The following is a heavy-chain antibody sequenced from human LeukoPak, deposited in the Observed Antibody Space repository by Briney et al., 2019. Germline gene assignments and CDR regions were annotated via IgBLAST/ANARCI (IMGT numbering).Heavy chain of an antibody. CDR2: ISSSGSTI. CDR1: GFTFSSYE. J-gene: IGHJ3*02. V-gene: IGHV3-48*03. CDR3: ARCWGSGIYLFDAFDI. Sequence: PGGSLRLSCAASGFTFSSYEMNWVRQAPGKGLEWVSYISSSGSTIYYADSVKGRSTISRDNAKKSLYLQMNSLRAEDTAVYYCARCWGSGIYLFDAFDIWGQGTMVTVSS. D-gene: IGHD1-26*01.